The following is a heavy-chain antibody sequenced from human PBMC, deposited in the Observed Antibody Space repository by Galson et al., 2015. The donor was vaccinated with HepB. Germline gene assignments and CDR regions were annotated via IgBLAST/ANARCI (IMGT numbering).Heavy chain of an antibody. D-gene: IGHD2-15*01. CDR2: INPNSGGT. Sequence: SVKVSCKASGYTFTGYYMHWVRQAPGQGLEWMGWINPNSGGTNYAQKFQGRVTMTRDTSISTAYMELSRLRSDDTAVYYCAGICSGGSCYRSAWGQGTLVTVSS. V-gene: IGHV1-2*02. CDR3: AGICSGGSCYRSA. CDR1: GYTFTGYY. J-gene: IGHJ5*02.